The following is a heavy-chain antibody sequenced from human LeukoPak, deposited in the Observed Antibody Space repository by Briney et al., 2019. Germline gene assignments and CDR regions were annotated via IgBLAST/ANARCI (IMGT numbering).Heavy chain of an antibody. J-gene: IGHJ2*01. D-gene: IGHD4-17*01. V-gene: IGHV3-9*01. CDR3: AKVPAHGDYVGGPNWYFDL. Sequence: PGGSLRLSCAASGFTFEDFGMHWVRQAPGKGLEWVSGISWNSGSIAYGDSLKGRFTISRDNAKNSLYLQMNSLRAEDTALYYCAKVPAHGDYVGGPNWYFDLWGRGTLVTVSS. CDR2: ISWNSGSI. CDR1: GFTFEDFG.